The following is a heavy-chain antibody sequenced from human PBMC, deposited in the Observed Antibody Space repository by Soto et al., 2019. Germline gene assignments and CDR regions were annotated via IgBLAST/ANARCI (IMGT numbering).Heavy chain of an antibody. CDR3: ARDFVYYDILTGYTP. CDR2: ISSSSSYI. D-gene: IGHD3-9*01. J-gene: IGHJ5*02. V-gene: IGHV3-21*01. CDR1: GFTFSSYS. Sequence: GGSLRLSCAASGFTFSSYSMNWVRQAPGKGLEWVSSISSSSSYIYYADSVKGRFTISRDNAKNSLYLQMNSLRAEDTAVYYCARDFVYYDILTGYTPWGQGTLVTVSS.